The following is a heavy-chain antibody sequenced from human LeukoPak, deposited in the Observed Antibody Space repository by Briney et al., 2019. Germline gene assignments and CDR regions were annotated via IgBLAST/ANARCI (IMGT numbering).Heavy chain of an antibody. J-gene: IGHJ4*02. D-gene: IGHD6-13*01. CDR1: GDSIRRDGYY. CDR2: IYHTGST. Sequence: SETLSLTCSVSGDSIRRDGYYWTWLRRSPEMGLEWIGYIYHTGSTYFNPSLKSRVTISIDTSKNQFSLKLGSVTAADTAVYYGARDYKHRSSYGYWGKGTLVTVSS. CDR3: ARDYKHRSSYGY. V-gene: IGHV4-31*03.